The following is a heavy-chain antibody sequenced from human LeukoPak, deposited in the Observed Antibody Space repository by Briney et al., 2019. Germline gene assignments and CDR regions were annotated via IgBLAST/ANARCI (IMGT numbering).Heavy chain of an antibody. CDR2: ISSSSFI. D-gene: IGHD3-3*01. Sequence: GGSLRLSCIASGFTIDTYSMSWVRQAPGKGLEWVSSISSSSFIYYADSVKGRFTISRDNAKNSMYLQMNRLRAEDTAVYYCARGRFGVVTLGYMDVWGKGTTVTVSS. CDR1: GFTIDTYS. J-gene: IGHJ6*03. V-gene: IGHV3-21*01. CDR3: ARGRFGVVTLGYMDV.